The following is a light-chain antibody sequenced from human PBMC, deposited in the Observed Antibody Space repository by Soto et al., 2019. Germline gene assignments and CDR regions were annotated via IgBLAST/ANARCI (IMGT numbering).Light chain of an antibody. CDR3: TSYTSSDTSV. J-gene: IGLJ1*01. CDR2: DVS. V-gene: IGLV2-14*03. CDR1: NSDVGAYNY. Sequence: QSALTQPASVSGSPGQSITISCTGTNSDVGAYNYVFWYQQHPGKAPKLMIYDVSNRPSVVSNRFSGSKSGNTASLTISGLQAEDEADYYCTSYTSSDTSVFGTGTKLTVL.